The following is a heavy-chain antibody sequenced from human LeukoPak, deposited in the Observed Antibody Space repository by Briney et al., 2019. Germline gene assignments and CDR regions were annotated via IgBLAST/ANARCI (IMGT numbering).Heavy chain of an antibody. J-gene: IGHJ5*02. V-gene: IGHV4-4*07. CDR2: CSTSGGT. CDR1: GASISSYY. Sequence: SETLSLTCTVSGASISSYYWGWIRQPAGEELEWIGRCSTSGGTNYNPSLESRVTMSVDTSKNQFSLRLSSVTAADTAVYYCARVKYYDSSGYYWFDPWGQGTLVTVSS. CDR3: ARVKYYDSSGYYWFDP. D-gene: IGHD3-22*01.